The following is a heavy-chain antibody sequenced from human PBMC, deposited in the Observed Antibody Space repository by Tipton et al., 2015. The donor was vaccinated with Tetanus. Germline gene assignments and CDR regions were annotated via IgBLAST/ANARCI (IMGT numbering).Heavy chain of an antibody. V-gene: IGHV4-61*08. J-gene: IGHJ4*02. CDR1: GASLRSGDYN. D-gene: IGHD3-10*01. CDR3: TRANHEFPKKGPFDS. Sequence: TLSLTCSVSGASLRSGDYNWSWIRQPPGKGLEWLAYISDSGLTNSNYFLKSRITISRDTSRNQFSLRLTSVTAADTAVYYCTRANHEFPKKGPFDSWGQGTLAIVS. CDR2: ISDSGLT.